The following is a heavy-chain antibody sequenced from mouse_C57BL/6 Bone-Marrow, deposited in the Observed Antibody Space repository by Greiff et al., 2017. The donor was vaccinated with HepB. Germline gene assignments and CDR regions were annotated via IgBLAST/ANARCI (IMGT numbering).Heavy chain of an antibody. V-gene: IGHV1-55*01. J-gene: IGHJ1*03. CDR3: AREDGYYVYWYFDV. CDR1: GYTFTSYW. D-gene: IGHD2-3*01. CDR2: IYPGSGST. Sequence: QVQLQQPGAELVKPGASVKMSCKASGYTFTSYWITWVKQRPGQGLEWIGDIYPGSGSTNYNEKFKSKATLTVDTSSSTAYMQLSSLTSEDSAVYYGAREDGYYVYWYFDVWGTGTTVTVSS.